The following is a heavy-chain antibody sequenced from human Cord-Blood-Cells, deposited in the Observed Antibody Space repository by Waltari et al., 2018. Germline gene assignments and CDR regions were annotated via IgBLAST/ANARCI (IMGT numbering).Heavy chain of an antibody. CDR3: ARDMGGSGSEDYYGMDV. J-gene: IGHJ6*02. Sequence: QVQLVQSGAEVKKPGASVTVSCKASGYTFTGYYMHWVRPAPGQGLEWMGWINPNSGGTNYAQKFQGRVTMTRDTSNSTADMELSRLRSDDTAVYYCARDMGGSGSEDYYGMDVWGQGTTVTVSS. V-gene: IGHV1-2*02. D-gene: IGHD3-10*01. CDR1: GYTFTGYY. CDR2: INPNSGGT.